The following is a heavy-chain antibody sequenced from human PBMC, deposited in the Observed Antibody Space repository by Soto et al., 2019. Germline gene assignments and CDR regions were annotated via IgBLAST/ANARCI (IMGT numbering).Heavy chain of an antibody. D-gene: IGHD2-2*01. V-gene: IGHV3-21*01. J-gene: IGHJ5*02. CDR1: GFTFSSYS. CDR2: ISSSSSYI. Sequence: EVQLVESGGGLVKPGGSLRLSCAASGFTFSSYSMNWVRQAPGKGLEWVSSISSSSSYIYYADSVKGRFTISRDDAKNSLSLQMNSLRAEDTAVYYCARDRYNPHQLLPDNWFDPWGQGTLVTVSS. CDR3: ARDRYNPHQLLPDNWFDP.